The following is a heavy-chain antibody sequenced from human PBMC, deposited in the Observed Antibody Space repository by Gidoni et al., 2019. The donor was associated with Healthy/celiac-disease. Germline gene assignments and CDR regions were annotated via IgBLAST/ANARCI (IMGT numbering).Heavy chain of an antibody. CDR3: TTDVVQQPRFWYFDL. CDR1: GFTFSNAW. CDR2: IKSKTDGGTT. Sequence: EVQLVESGGGLVKPGGSLRLSCAASGFTFSNAWMSWVRQAPGKGLEWVGRIKSKTDGGTTDYAAPVKGRFTISRDDSKNTLYLQMNSLKTEDTAVYYCTTDVVQQPRFWYFDLWGRGTLVTVSS. D-gene: IGHD6-13*01. V-gene: IGHV3-15*01. J-gene: IGHJ2*01.